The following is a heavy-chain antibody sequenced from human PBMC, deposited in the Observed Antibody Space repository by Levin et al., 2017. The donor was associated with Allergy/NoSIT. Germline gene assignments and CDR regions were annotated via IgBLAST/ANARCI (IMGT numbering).Heavy chain of an antibody. CDR2: ISYDGSNK. V-gene: IGHV3-30*18. CDR1: GFTFRNYG. D-gene: IGHD3-9*01. J-gene: IGHJ5*02. Sequence: PGGSLRLSCAAFGFTFRNYGMHWVRQAPGKGLEWVAVISYDGSNKYHVDSVKGRFTISRDNSKNTLYLQMDSLRAEDTAIYYCAKGRAFERRVHDWFDPWGQGTLVTVSS. CDR3: AKGRAFERRVHDWFDP.